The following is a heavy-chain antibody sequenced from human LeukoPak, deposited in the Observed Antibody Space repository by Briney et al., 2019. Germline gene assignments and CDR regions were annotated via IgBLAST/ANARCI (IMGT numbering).Heavy chain of an antibody. V-gene: IGHV1-8*01. Sequence: GASVKVSCKASGYTFINYDINWVRQATGQGLEWMGWMNPNSGHTGYAQKFQGRVTITTNTSMSTAYMELSSLRSEDTAVYYCARGWPTSGDYAGAFDYWGQGTLVTVSS. CDR2: MNPNSGHT. CDR1: GYTFINYD. J-gene: IGHJ4*02. CDR3: ARGWPTSGDYAGAFDY. D-gene: IGHD4-17*01.